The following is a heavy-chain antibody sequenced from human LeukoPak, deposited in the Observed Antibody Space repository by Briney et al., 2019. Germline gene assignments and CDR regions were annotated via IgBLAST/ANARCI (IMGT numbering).Heavy chain of an antibody. Sequence: GGSLRLSCAASGFTFSSYSMNWVRQAPGKGLEWVANIKQDGSEKYYVDSVKGRFTISRDNAKNSLYLQMYSLRAEDTAVYYCARASIVVVPAAMGYFDYWGQGTLVTVSS. CDR2: IKQDGSEK. V-gene: IGHV3-7*01. CDR3: ARASIVVVPAAMGYFDY. J-gene: IGHJ4*02. D-gene: IGHD2-2*01. CDR1: GFTFSSYS.